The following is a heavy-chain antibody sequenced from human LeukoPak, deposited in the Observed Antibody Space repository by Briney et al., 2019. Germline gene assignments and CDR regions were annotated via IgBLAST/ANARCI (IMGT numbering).Heavy chain of an antibody. J-gene: IGHJ4*02. CDR1: GYTFTSYG. Sequence: GESLKISCKASGYTFTSYGISWVRQAPGQGLEWMGWISAYNGNTNYAQKLQGRVTMTTDTSTSTAYMELRSLRSDDTAVYYCARQSRGYCSSTSCSHYFDYWGQGTLVTVSS. V-gene: IGHV1-18*01. CDR2: ISAYNGNT. CDR3: ARQSRGYCSSTSCSHYFDY. D-gene: IGHD2-2*01.